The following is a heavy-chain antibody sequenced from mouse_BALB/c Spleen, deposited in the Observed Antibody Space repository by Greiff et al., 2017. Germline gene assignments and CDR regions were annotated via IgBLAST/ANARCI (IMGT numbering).Heavy chain of an antibody. Sequence: EVKLVESGGGLVKPGGSLKLSCAASGFTFSSYAMSWVRQTPEKRLEWVASISSGGSTYYPDSVKGRFTISRDNARNILYLQMSSLRSEDTAMYYCAKGRYYGSRAMDYWGQGTSVTVSS. CDR3: AKGRYYGSRAMDY. CDR1: GFTFSSYA. V-gene: IGHV5-6-5*01. CDR2: ISSGGST. D-gene: IGHD1-1*01. J-gene: IGHJ4*01.